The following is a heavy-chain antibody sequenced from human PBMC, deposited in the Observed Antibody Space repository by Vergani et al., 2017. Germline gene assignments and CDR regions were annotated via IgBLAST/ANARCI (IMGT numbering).Heavy chain of an antibody. CDR3: ARGETRTDWFDP. CDR2: IYLGGTT. J-gene: IGHJ5*02. CDR1: GDSMNNYY. D-gene: IGHD3/OR15-3a*01. V-gene: IGHV4-59*01. Sequence: QVHLQEAGPGLVKPAETLSLTCKVSGDSMNNYYWNWIRQTPGKGLEWNGYIYLGGTTTYNPSLEGRVSLSADTSKNQFSLQLTSVTAADTAVYYFARGETRTDWFDPWGQGTLVTVSS.